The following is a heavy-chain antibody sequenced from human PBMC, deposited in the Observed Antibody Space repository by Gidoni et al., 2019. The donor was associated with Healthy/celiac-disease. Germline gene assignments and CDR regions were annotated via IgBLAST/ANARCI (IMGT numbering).Heavy chain of an antibody. CDR2: IYTSGST. CDR1: GGPISSGSYY. CDR3: ARDPGGSLDY. J-gene: IGHJ4*02. Sequence: QVQLQESGPGLVKPSQTLSLTCTVSGGPISSGSYYWCWIRQPAGKGLEWIGRIYTSGSTNYNPSLKSRVTISVDTSKNQFSLKLSSVTAADTAVYYCARDPGGSLDYWGQGTLVTVSS. V-gene: IGHV4-61*02. D-gene: IGHD1-26*01.